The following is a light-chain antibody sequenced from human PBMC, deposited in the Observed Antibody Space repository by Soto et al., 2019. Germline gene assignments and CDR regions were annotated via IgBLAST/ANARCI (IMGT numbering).Light chain of an antibody. J-gene: IGKJ4*01. V-gene: IGKV3-11*01. CDR3: QPRSDWPLT. CDR1: QSVNTF. Sequence: EIVVTQSPATLSLSPGDRATLSCRTSQSVNTFLAWYQQKPGQAPRLLIYDASNRATGIPARFSGTGSGTDFTLTISYLEPEDFAVYYCQPRSDWPLTFGGGAKIEIK. CDR2: DAS.